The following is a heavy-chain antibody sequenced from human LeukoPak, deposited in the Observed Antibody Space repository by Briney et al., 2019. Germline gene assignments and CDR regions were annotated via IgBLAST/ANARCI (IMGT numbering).Heavy chain of an antibody. CDR2: IYHSGST. V-gene: IGHV4-59*08. Sequence: PSETLSLTCTVSGGSISINYWSWIRQPPGKGLEWIGYIYHSGSTNYNPSLKSRVTISIDTYKKQFSLKLSSVTAADTAVYYCARFYSTNWGWVDYWGQGTLVTVS. CDR3: ARFYSTNWGWVDY. J-gene: IGHJ4*02. CDR1: GGSISINY. D-gene: IGHD2-2*01.